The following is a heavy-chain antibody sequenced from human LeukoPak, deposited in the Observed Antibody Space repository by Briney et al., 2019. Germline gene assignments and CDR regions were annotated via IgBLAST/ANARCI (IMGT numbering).Heavy chain of an antibody. CDR3: ARGGDTAMALDY. D-gene: IGHD5-18*01. CDR2: INPNSGGT. CDR1: GYTFTGYY. V-gene: IGHV1-2*04. Sequence: ASVKVSCKASGYTFTGYYMHWVRQAPGQGLEWMGWINPNSGGTSYAQKFQGWVTMTRDTSISTAYMELSRLGSDDTAVYYCARGGDTAMALDYWGQGTLVTVSS. J-gene: IGHJ4*02.